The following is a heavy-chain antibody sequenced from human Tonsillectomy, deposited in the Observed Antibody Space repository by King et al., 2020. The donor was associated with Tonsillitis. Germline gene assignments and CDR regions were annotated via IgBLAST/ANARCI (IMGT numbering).Heavy chain of an antibody. V-gene: IGHV4-59*01. CDR1: GGSISTYY. J-gene: IGHJ4*02. CDR2: IYYSWST. D-gene: IGHD6-6*01. Sequence: VQLQESGPGLVKPSETLSLNCTVSGGSISTYYWSWIRQPPGKGLEWIGYIYYSWSTNYNPSLKCRVTISEDTPKNQFSLKLRAVTAADTAVYYCARARGKQLGLFDYWGQGTLVTVSS. CDR3: ARARGKQLGLFDY.